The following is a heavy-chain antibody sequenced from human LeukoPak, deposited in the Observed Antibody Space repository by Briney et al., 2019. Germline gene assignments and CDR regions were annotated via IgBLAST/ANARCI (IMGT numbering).Heavy chain of an antibody. V-gene: IGHV4-4*07. D-gene: IGHD2-2*01. CDR3: ASPMPPYCSSTSCPGDY. J-gene: IGHJ4*02. CDR2: IYTSGST. CDR1: GGSISSYY. Sequence: SETLSLTCTVSGGSISSYYWSWIRQPAGKGLEWIGRIYTSGSTNYNPSLKSRVTMSVDTSKNQFSLKLSSVTAADTAVYYCASPMPPYCSSTSCPGDYWGQGTLVTVSS.